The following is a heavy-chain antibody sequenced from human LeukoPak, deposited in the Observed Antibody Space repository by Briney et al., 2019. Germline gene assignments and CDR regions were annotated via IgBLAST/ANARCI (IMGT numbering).Heavy chain of an antibody. CDR2: INHSGST. J-gene: IGHJ2*01. D-gene: IGHD3-9*01. Sequence: PSETLSLTCAVYGVSFSGYYWSWIRQPPGKGLEWIGEINHSGSTNYNPSLKSRVTISVDTSKNQFSLKLSSVTAADTAVYYCARAGDDILTGYYRYYWYFDLWGRGTLVTVSS. CDR3: ARAGDDILTGYYRYYWYFDL. V-gene: IGHV4-34*01. CDR1: GVSFSGYY.